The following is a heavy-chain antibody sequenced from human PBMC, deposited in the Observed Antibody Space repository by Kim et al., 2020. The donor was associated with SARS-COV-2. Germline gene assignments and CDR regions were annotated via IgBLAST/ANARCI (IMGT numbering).Heavy chain of an antibody. CDR2: ISYDGSNK. V-gene: IGHV3-30*18. D-gene: IGHD1-7*01. CDR3: AKDAYWNYKYYFDY. J-gene: IGHJ4*02. CDR1: GFTFSSYG. Sequence: GGSLRLSCAASGFTFSSYGMHWVRQAPGKGLEWVAVISYDGSNKYYADSVKGRFTISRDNSKNTLYLQMNSLRAEDTAVYYCAKDAYWNYKYYFDYWGQGTLVTVSS.